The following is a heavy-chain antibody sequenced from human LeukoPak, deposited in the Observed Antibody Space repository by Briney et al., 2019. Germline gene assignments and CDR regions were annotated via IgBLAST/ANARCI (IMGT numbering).Heavy chain of an antibody. CDR1: GFTFSGYD. J-gene: IGHJ2*01. V-gene: IGHV3-13*01. D-gene: IGHD1-14*01. Sequence: GGSLRLSCAASGFTFSGYDMHWVRQLPGKGLEWVAAVGYGGDTYYPASVEGRFTVSRENAKNSLYLQMNTLRAGDTAVYYCARDGGGTTADWYFDLWGRGTPATVSS. CDR3: ARDGGGTTADWYFDL. CDR2: VGYGGDT.